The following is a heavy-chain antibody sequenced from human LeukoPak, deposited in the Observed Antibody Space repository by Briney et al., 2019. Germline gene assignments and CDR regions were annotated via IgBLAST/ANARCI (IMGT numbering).Heavy chain of an antibody. J-gene: IGHJ4*02. D-gene: IGHD6-13*01. CDR1: GFTFSSYG. CDR3: ASASSHRIAAGGDY. Sequence: GGSLRLSCAASGFTFSSYGMHWVRQAPGKGLEWVAVIWYDGSNKYYADSVKGRFTISRDNSKNTLYLQMNSLRAEDTAVYYCASASSHRIAAGGDYWGQGTLVTVSS. V-gene: IGHV3-33*01. CDR2: IWYDGSNK.